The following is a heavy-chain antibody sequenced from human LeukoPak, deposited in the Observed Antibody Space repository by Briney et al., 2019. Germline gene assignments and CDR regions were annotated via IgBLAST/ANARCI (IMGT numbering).Heavy chain of an antibody. CDR3: ARHQYYYDSSGYLNPSYYFDY. CDR1: GGSTSSSSYY. V-gene: IGHV4-39*01. J-gene: IGHJ4*02. CDR2: IYYSGST. Sequence: SETLSLTCTVSGGSTSSSSYYWGWIRQPPGKGLEWIGSIYYSGSTYYNPSLKSRVTISVDTSKNQFSLKLSSVTAADTAVYYCARHQYYYDSSGYLNPSYYFDYWGQGTLVTVSS. D-gene: IGHD3-22*01.